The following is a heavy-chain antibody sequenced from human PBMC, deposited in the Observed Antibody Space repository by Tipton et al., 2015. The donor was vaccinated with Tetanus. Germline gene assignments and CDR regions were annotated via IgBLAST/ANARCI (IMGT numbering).Heavy chain of an antibody. Sequence: MQLVQSGGGLIQPGGSLRLSCAASGFTVSSNYMSWVRQAPGKGLEWVSVIYSGGSTYYADSGKGRFTISRDNSKNTLYLQMNSLRAEDTAVYYCARWSRYCSSTSCPNWFDPWGQGTLVTVSS. J-gene: IGHJ5*02. CDR2: IYSGGST. CDR1: GFTVSSNY. CDR3: ARWSRYCSSTSCPNWFDP. V-gene: IGHV3-53*01. D-gene: IGHD2-2*01.